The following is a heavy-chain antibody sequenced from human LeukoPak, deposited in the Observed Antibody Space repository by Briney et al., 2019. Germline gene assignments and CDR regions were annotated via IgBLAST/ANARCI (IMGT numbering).Heavy chain of an antibody. J-gene: IGHJ4*02. CDR3: AKGRRQIVATVDFDY. D-gene: IGHD5-12*01. Sequence: GRSLRLSCAASGFTFSSYAMHWVRQAPGKGLEWVAVISYDGSNKYYADSVKGRFTISRDNSKNTLYLQMNSLRAEDTAVYYCAKGRRQIVATVDFDYWGQGTLVTVSS. CDR1: GFTFSSYA. V-gene: IGHV3-30-3*01. CDR2: ISYDGSNK.